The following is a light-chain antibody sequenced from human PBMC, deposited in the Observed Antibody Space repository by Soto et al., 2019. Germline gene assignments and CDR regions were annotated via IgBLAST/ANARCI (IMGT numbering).Light chain of an antibody. CDR2: AAS. CDR1: QGISSY. V-gene: IGKV1-9*01. Sequence: IPLTQSPSSLSASVGDRVTITCRASQGISSYLAWYQQKPGKAPKLLIYAASTLQSGVPSRFSGSGSGTDFTLTISSLQPEDFATYYCQQLNSYPRGTFGQGTRLEIK. CDR3: QQLNSYPRGT. J-gene: IGKJ5*01.